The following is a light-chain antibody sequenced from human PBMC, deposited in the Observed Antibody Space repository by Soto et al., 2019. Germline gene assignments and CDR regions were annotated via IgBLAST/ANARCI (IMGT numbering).Light chain of an antibody. CDR1: QSVSSY. V-gene: IGKV3-11*01. Sequence: LTQSPATLSLSPGERATLSCRASQSVSSYLAWYQQKPGQAPRLLIYDASNRATGIPARFSGSGSGTDFTLTISSLEPEDFAVYYCKQRSNWHYTFGKGTKLEIK. CDR2: DAS. J-gene: IGKJ2*01. CDR3: KQRSNWHYT.